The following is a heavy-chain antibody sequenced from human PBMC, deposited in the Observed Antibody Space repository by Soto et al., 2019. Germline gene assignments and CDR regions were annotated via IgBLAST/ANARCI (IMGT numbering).Heavy chain of an antibody. D-gene: IGHD5-12*01. V-gene: IGHV3-23*01. CDR2: ISGGGGST. J-gene: IGHJ4*02. Sequence: EVQLLESGGGLVQPGGSLRLSCAASGFIFSSYAMTWVRQAPGKGLEWVSAISGGGGSTYYADSVKGRFTISRDNPKNTLNLQMNSLRAEATAVYYCAKPVEMATIRPFDYWGQGTVVTVSS. CDR3: AKPVEMATIRPFDY. CDR1: GFIFSSYA.